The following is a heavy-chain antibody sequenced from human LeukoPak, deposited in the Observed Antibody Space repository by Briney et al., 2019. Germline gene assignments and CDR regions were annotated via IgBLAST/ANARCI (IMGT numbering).Heavy chain of an antibody. CDR3: AREGDLFFDY. Sequence: SGGSLRLSCAASGFTFDDYAMHWVRQAPGKGLEGVSSISWNSGSIDYADSVKGRFTISRDNAKNSLYLQMNSLRAEDTAVYYCAREGDLFFDYWGQGTLVTVSS. V-gene: IGHV3-9*01. CDR2: ISWNSGSI. J-gene: IGHJ4*02. CDR1: GFTFDDYA. D-gene: IGHD1-26*01.